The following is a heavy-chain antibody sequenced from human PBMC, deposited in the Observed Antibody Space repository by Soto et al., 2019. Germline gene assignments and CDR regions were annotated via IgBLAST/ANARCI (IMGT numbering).Heavy chain of an antibody. Sequence: EVQLLESGGGLVQPGGSLRLSCAASGFTFSSYAMSWVRQAPGKGLEWVSAISGSGGSTYYADSVKGRFTISRDNSKNTLYLQMNSLRAEDTAVYYCAIGTYGDYGIDYWGQGTLVTVSS. CDR1: GFTFSSYA. J-gene: IGHJ4*02. D-gene: IGHD4-17*01. CDR2: ISGSGGST. V-gene: IGHV3-23*01. CDR3: AIGTYGDYGIDY.